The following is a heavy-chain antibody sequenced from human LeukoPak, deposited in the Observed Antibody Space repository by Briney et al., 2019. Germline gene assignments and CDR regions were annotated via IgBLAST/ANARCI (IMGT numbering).Heavy chain of an antibody. CDR3: AREDRFYGPYYYYGMDV. CDR1: GVSFSGYY. Sequence: PSETLSLTCAVYGVSFSGYYWSWIRQPPGKGLEWIGEINHGGSTNYNPSLKSRVTISVDTSKNQFSLKLSSVTAADTAVYYCAREDRFYGPYYYYGMDVWGQGTTVTVSS. CDR2: INHGGST. V-gene: IGHV4-34*01. J-gene: IGHJ6*02. D-gene: IGHD4-17*01.